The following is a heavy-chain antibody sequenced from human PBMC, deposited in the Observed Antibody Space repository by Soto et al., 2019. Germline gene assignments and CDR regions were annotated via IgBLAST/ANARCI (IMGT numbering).Heavy chain of an antibody. V-gene: IGHV3-23*01. D-gene: IGHD3-22*01. J-gene: IGHJ1*01. Sequence: PGGSLRLSCAASGFTFSSYAMSWVRQAPGKGLEWVSAISGSGGSTYYADSVKGRFTISRDNSKNTLYLQMTSLRAEDTAVYYCAKYYYDSSGYFYPDAEYFQHWGQGTLVPVSS. CDR1: GFTFSSYA. CDR2: ISGSGGST. CDR3: AKYYYDSSGYFYPDAEYFQH.